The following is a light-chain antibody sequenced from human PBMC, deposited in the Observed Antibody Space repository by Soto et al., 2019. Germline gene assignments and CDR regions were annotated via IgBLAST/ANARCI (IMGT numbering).Light chain of an antibody. CDR3: QQYGDSPRT. V-gene: IGKV3-20*01. Sequence: EIVLTQSPATLSLSPGERATLSCRASQSVSSSYLAWYQQKPGQAPRLLIYGASSRATGIPDRFSGSGSGTDFTLTIARLEPEDFAVYYCQQYGDSPRTFGQGTRLE. J-gene: IGKJ5*01. CDR1: QSVSSSY. CDR2: GAS.